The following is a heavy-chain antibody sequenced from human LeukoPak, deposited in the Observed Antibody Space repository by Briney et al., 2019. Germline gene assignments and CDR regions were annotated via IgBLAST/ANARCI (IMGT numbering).Heavy chain of an antibody. CDR1: GFTFSNYW. J-gene: IGHJ4*02. CDR2: INSEGSST. D-gene: IGHD2-21*02. CDR3: ARAYCGTDCYSRAMDY. Sequence: GGSLRLSCAASGFTFSNYWVHWVRQAPGKGPVWVSRINSEGSSTSYADSVKGRFIISRDNAKNTLSLQMNSLRVEDTAVYFCARAYCGTDCYSRAMDYWGQGTLVTVSS. V-gene: IGHV3-74*01.